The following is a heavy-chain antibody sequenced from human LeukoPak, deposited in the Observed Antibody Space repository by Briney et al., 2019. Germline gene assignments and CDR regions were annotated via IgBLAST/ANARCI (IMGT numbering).Heavy chain of an antibody. V-gene: IGHV3-23*01. CDR2: IDTKGTRT. Sequence: GGSLRLSCAASGFTLSTASMTWVRQAPGKGLQWVSGIDTKGTRTYYADSVKGRFSISRDNSKNTLFLQMNSLRVEDTAVYYCVKEVVATIPPLWGQGILVTVSS. CDR1: GFTLSTAS. J-gene: IGHJ4*02. D-gene: IGHD5-12*01. CDR3: VKEVVATIPPL.